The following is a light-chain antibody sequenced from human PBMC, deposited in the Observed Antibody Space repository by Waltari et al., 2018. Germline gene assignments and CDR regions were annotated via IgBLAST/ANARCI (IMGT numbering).Light chain of an antibody. CDR1: QSVSGSS. Sequence: EIVLTQSPDTLSLSPGERATLSCRASQSVSGSSLGWYQQKPDQAPRRLIYGASSRATGVPDRFGGSGSGTDFTLTINRLEPEDFAVYYCQQFGGSPPYTFGQGTKLEIK. J-gene: IGKJ2*01. CDR3: QQFGGSPPYT. CDR2: GAS. V-gene: IGKV3-20*01.